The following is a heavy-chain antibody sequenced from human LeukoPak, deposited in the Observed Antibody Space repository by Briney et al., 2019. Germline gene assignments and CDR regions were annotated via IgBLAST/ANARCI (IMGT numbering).Heavy chain of an antibody. CDR3: AKVMTTVTHDFDY. CDR2: ISGNGVST. Sequence: PGGSLRLSCAGSGFTFSNYAMSWVRQAPGKGLEWVSAISGNGVSTYYTDSVKGRFTISRDNSKNTLYLQMNSLRAEDTAVYYCAKVMTTVTHDFDYWGQGTLVTVSS. CDR1: GFTFSNYA. V-gene: IGHV3-23*01. D-gene: IGHD4-17*01. J-gene: IGHJ4*02.